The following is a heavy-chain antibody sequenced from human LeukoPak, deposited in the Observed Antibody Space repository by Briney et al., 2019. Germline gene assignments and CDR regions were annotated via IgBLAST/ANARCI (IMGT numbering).Heavy chain of an antibody. CDR3: ARGPNSNWSGLDF. D-gene: IGHD6-6*01. J-gene: IGHJ4*02. V-gene: IGHV3-11*04. Sequence: GGSLRHSCAASGFTFSDYYMSWIRQAPGKGLEWVSYISSSGSTIYYADSVKGRSTVSRDNAKNTLYLQVNNLRAEDTAVYYCARGPNSNWSGLDFWGQGTLLTVSS. CDR2: ISSSGSTI. CDR1: GFTFSDYY.